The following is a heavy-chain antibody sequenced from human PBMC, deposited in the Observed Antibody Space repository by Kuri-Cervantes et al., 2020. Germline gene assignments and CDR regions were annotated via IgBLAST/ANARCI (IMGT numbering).Heavy chain of an antibody. CDR1: GFTFSSYW. D-gene: IGHD3-3*01. Sequence: GESLKISCAAPGFTFSSYWMSWVRQAPGKGLEWVANIKQDGSEKYYVDSVKGRFTISRDNAKNSLYLQMNSLRAEDTAVYYCARDWVYDFWSGYSPDYFDYWGQGTLVTVSS. CDR3: ARDWVYDFWSGYSPDYFDY. J-gene: IGHJ4*02. V-gene: IGHV3-7*01. CDR2: IKQDGSEK.